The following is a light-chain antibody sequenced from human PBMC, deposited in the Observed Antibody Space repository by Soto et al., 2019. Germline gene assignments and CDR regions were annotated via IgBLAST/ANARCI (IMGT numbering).Light chain of an antibody. Sequence: QSALTQPPSASVSPGQSVTISCTGTSSDIGGYYYVSWYQQHPGKAPKLMIYEVSKRPSGVPGRFSGSKSGNTASLTISGLQTEDEADYYCSSDAGSNMYVFGTGTKVTVL. J-gene: IGLJ1*01. V-gene: IGLV2-8*01. CDR3: SSDAGSNMYV. CDR1: SSDIGGYYY. CDR2: EVS.